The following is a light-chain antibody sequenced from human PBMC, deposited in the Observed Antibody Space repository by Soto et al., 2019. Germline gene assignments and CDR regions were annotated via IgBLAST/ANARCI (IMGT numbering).Light chain of an antibody. CDR3: TSYAGTSTHWV. V-gene: IGLV2-14*01. CDR2: EVS. J-gene: IGLJ3*02. CDR1: SSDVGAYNH. Sequence: QSALTQPASVSGSPGQSIAISCTGTSSDVGAYNHVSWYQQHPGNAPKLIISEVSSRPSGVSDRFSGSKSGNTASLTISGLRTKDEADYYCTSYAGTSTHWVFGGGTKLTVL.